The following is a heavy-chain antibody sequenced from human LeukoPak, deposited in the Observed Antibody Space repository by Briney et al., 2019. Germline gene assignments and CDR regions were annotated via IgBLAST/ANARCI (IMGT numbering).Heavy chain of an antibody. CDR2: TSESNDNI. J-gene: IGHJ4*02. V-gene: IGHV3-21*01. CDR1: GFTFSNYY. Sequence: PGGSLRLSCAASGFTFSNYYMHWLRQAPFRGLEWVSSTSESNDNIKYADSVKGRFTISRDNAKTSLYLQMNNLRADDTAVYYCAKPQRGSSRTYYYGSGSPTGNYYFDYWGQGTLVTVSS. CDR3: AKPQRGSSRTYYYGSGSPTGNYYFDY. D-gene: IGHD3-10*01.